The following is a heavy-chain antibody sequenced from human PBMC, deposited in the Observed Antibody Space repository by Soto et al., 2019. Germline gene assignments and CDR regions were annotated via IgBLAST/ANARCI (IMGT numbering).Heavy chain of an antibody. V-gene: IGHV4-31*03. CDR2: IYNRGTT. CDR3: ARVSAGGTRWFDS. CDR1: GGSIHTGGLE. J-gene: IGHJ5*01. D-gene: IGHD6-13*01. Sequence: QVELPGSGPGVGKALKALVLNCRGLGGSIHTGGLELGLVRGPPGKGLEWIGGIYNRGTTSYNPSLGSRVTISRDTSKNQVSLKVNSVTAADTAVYYCARVSAGGTRWFDSWGQGIRVTVSS.